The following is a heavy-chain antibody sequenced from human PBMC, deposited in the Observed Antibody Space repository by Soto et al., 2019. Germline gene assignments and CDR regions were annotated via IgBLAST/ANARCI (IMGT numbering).Heavy chain of an antibody. D-gene: IGHD5-12*01. CDR2: IYHSGST. CDR1: GGSISSGGYS. V-gene: IGHV4-30-2*01. Sequence: QLQLQESGSGLVKPSQTLSLTCAVSGGSISSGGYSWSWIRQPPGKGLEWIGYIYHSGSTYYNPSPKSRVTISVDRTKNQVSLKLSSVPAADTAVYYCAGGPGVARNYWGQGTLVTVSS. CDR3: AGGPGVARNY. J-gene: IGHJ4*02.